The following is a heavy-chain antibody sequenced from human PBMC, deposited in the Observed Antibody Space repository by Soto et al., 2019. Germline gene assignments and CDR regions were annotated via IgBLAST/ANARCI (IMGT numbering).Heavy chain of an antibody. CDR1: GGSISSGGYY. Sequence: SETLSLTCTVSGGSISSGGYYWSWIRQHPGKGLEWIGYIYYSGSTYYNPSLKSRVTISADTSKNQFSLKLSSVTAADTAVYYCARVGTVTSDFDYWGQGTLVTVSS. CDR2: IYYSGST. J-gene: IGHJ4*02. D-gene: IGHD4-17*01. CDR3: ARVGTVTSDFDY. V-gene: IGHV4-31*03.